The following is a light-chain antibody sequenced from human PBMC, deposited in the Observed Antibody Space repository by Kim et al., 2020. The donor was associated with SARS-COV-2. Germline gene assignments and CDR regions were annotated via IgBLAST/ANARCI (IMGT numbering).Light chain of an antibody. CDR1: SGHNSYA. Sequence: ASVKLTCTLSSGHNSYAIAWHQQQPEKGPRYLMRLNSDGSHSKGDGIPDRFSGSSSGAERYLTISSLQSEDEADYYCQTWGTGIGVFGGGTQLTVL. CDR2: LNSDGSH. J-gene: IGLJ3*02. CDR3: QTWGTGIGV. V-gene: IGLV4-69*01.